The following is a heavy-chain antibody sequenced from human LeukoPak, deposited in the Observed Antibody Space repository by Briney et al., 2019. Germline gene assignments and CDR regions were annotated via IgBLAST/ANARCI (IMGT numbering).Heavy chain of an antibody. CDR2: IKQDGSEK. CDR1: GFTFSSYW. J-gene: IGHJ1*01. V-gene: IGHV3-7*02. CDR3: ARRVNSYGSPEYFQH. Sequence: GGSLRLSCAASGFTFSSYWMSWVRQAPGKGLEWVANIKQDGSEKYYVDSVKGRFTISRDNAKNSLYLQMNSLRAEDTAVYYCARRVNSYGSPEYFQHWGQGTLVTVSS. D-gene: IGHD5-18*01.